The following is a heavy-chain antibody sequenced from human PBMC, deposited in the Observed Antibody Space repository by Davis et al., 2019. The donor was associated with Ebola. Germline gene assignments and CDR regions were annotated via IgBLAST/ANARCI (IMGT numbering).Heavy chain of an antibody. D-gene: IGHD5-12*01. CDR3: AKARYSGYAPYFDY. J-gene: IGHJ4*02. V-gene: IGHV3-9*03. Sequence: SLKISCAASGFTFDDYAMHWVRQAPGKGLEWVSGISWNSGSIGYADSVKGRFTISRDNAKNSLYLQMNSLRAEDMALYYCAKARYSGYAPYFDYWGQGTLVTVSS. CDR1: GFTFDDYA. CDR2: ISWNSGSI.